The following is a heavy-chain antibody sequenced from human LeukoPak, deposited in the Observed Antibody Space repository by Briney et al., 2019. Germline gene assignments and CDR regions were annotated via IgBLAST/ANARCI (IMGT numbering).Heavy chain of an antibody. J-gene: IGHJ4*02. Sequence: SETLSLTCTVSGGSISSYYWSWIRQPPGKGLEWIGYIYYSGSTNYNPSLKSRVTISVDTSKNQFSLKLSSVTAADTAVYYCARGVPIADIVATPNRRYYFDYWGQGTLVTVSS. V-gene: IGHV4-59*01. CDR3: ARGVPIADIVATPNRRYYFDY. CDR2: IYYSGST. D-gene: IGHD5-12*01. CDR1: GGSISSYY.